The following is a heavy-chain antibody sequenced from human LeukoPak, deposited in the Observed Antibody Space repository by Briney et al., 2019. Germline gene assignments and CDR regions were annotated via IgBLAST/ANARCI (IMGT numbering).Heavy chain of an antibody. CDR3: AREAADDYGDSYYFDY. CDR2: IYYSGST. J-gene: IGHJ4*02. V-gene: IGHV4-31*03. D-gene: IGHD4-17*01. CDR1: GGSISSGGYY. Sequence: SQTLSLTCTVSGGSISSGGYYWSWIRQHPGKGLEWIGYIYYSGSTYYNPSLKGRVTISVDTSKNQFSLKLSSVTAADTAVYYCAREAADDYGDSYYFDYWGQGTLVTVSS.